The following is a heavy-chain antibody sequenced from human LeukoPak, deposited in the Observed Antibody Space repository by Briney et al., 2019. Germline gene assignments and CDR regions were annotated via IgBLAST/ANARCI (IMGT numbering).Heavy chain of an antibody. J-gene: IGHJ4*02. CDR3: TRDFGRSSYYFDF. Sequence: PGGSLRLSCAASGFTFNGYWMSWVRHAPGKGLEWVANIKQDGSEKYYVDSVRGRVTISRDNAENSLFLQMNRLRVEDTAVYYCTRDFGRSSYYFDFWGQGTLVTVSS. V-gene: IGHV3-7*01. CDR1: GFTFNGYW. D-gene: IGHD3-3*01. CDR2: IKQDGSEK.